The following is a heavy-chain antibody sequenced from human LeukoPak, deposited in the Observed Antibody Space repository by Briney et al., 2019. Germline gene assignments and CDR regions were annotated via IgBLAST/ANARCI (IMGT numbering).Heavy chain of an antibody. D-gene: IGHD5-18*01. CDR3: AKEAMGHHFDY. CDR1: GFTFSSYG. J-gene: IGHJ4*02. Sequence: PGRSLRLSCAASGFTFSSYGMHWVRQAPGKGLEWVAVISYDGSNKYYADSVKGRFTISRDNSKNTLYLQMNSLRAEDTAVYYCAKEAMGHHFDYWGQGTLVTVSS. V-gene: IGHV3-30*18. CDR2: ISYDGSNK.